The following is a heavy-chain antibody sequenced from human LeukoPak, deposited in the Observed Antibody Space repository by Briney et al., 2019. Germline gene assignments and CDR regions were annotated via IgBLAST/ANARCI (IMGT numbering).Heavy chain of an antibody. V-gene: IGHV4-39*01. CDR3: ARPAVAARPGLHFDY. CDR2: IYYSGST. CDR1: GGSISSSSYY. Sequence: PSETLSLTCTVSGGSISSSSYYWGWIRQPPGKGLEWIGSIYYSGSTNYNPSLKSRVTISVDTSKNQFSLKLSSVTAADTAVYYCARPAVAARPGLHFDYWGQGTLVTVSS. D-gene: IGHD6-6*01. J-gene: IGHJ4*02.